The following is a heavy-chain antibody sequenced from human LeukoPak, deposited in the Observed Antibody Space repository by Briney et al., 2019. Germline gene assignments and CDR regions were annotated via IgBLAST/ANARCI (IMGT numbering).Heavy chain of an antibody. J-gene: IGHJ3*02. Sequence: SETLSLTCAVYGGSLSGYYWSWIRQPPGKGLEWIGEINHSGSTNYNPSLKSRVTISVDTSKNQFSLKLSSVTAADTAVYYCARLYYYDSSGSTAHLRWVGAFDIWGQGTMVTVSS. V-gene: IGHV4-34*01. CDR1: GGSLSGYY. D-gene: IGHD3-22*01. CDR2: INHSGST. CDR3: ARLYYYDSSGSTAHLRWVGAFDI.